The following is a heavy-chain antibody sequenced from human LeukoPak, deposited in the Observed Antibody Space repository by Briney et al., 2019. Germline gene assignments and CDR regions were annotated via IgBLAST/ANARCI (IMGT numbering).Heavy chain of an antibody. J-gene: IGHJ6*03. Sequence: SVKVSCKASGGTFSSYAISWVRQAPGQGLEWMGGIIPIFGTANYAQKFQGRVPITTDESTSTAYMELSSLRSEDTAVYYCASDSGEYCSSTSCYSPYYYYYMDVWGKGTTVTVSS. V-gene: IGHV1-69*05. CDR2: IIPIFGTA. CDR3: ASDSGEYCSSTSCYSPYYYYYMDV. D-gene: IGHD2-2*02. CDR1: GGTFSSYA.